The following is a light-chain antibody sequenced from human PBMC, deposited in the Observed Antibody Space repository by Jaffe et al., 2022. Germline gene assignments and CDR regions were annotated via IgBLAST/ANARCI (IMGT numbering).Light chain of an antibody. J-gene: IGKJ1*01. CDR1: QSISSY. CDR3: QQSYSIPLR. CDR2: AAS. V-gene: IGKV1-39*01. Sequence: DIQMTQSPSSLSASVGDRVTITCRASQSISSYLNWYQQKPGKAPKLLIYAASSLQSGVPSRFSGSGSGTDFTLTISSLQPEDFATYYCQQSYSIPLRFGQGTKVEIK.